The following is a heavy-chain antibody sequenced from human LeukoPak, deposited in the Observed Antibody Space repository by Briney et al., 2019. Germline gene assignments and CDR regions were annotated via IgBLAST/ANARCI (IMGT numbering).Heavy chain of an antibody. Sequence: GGSLRLSCAASGFTFRSYSMNWVRQVPGKGLEWISYISSSNGTIYYADSVKGRFTISRDNGKNSLYLQMNSLRAEDTGVYYCTRDYNRNPDYWGQGTLVTVSS. CDR2: ISSSNGTI. V-gene: IGHV3-48*01. D-gene: IGHD1-14*01. CDR1: GFTFRSYS. J-gene: IGHJ4*02. CDR3: TRDYNRNPDY.